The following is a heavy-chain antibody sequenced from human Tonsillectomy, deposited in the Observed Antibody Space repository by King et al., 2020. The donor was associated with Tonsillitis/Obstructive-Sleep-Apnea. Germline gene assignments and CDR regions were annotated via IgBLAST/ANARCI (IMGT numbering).Heavy chain of an antibody. CDR2: VFNSGST. CDR3: ARLPKYDFSTGYAPDCYFDL. J-gene: IGHJ2*01. CDR1: GGSISTYF. V-gene: IGHV4-59*08. Sequence: QLQESGPGLVKPSETLSLTCTVSGGSISTYFWSWIRQTPGKGLEWIGYVFNSGSTNYNPSLKSRVTISVDTSKNQFSLKLSSVTAADTAVYYCARLPKYDFSTGYAPDCYFDLWGRGTLVSVSS. D-gene: IGHD3-3*01.